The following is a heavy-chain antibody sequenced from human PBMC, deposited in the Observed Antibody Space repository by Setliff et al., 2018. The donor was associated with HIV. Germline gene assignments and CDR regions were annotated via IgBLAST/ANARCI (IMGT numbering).Heavy chain of an antibody. J-gene: IGHJ3*01. CDR1: GGSFSDYF. CDR3: ATGAKNDFWDDPVPNPFDF. D-gene: IGHD3-3*01. V-gene: IGHV4-34*01. Sequence: SETLSLTCAVYGGSFSDYFWTWIRQPPGKGLEWIGEINHSGSTNYNPSLKSRVTISVDTSKNQISLKLTSVTAADTAVYYCATGAKNDFWDDPVPNPFDFWGQGTRVTVSS. CDR2: INHSGST.